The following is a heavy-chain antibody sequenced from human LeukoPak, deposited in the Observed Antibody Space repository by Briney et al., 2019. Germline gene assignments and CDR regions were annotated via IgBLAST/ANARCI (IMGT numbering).Heavy chain of an antibody. D-gene: IGHD2-8*01. J-gene: IGHJ5*02. CDR3: AQNGQSGFSFDP. CDR2: GSDVGGT. CDR1: GGSISSYY. V-gene: IGHV4-34*01. Sequence: SETLSLTCTVSGGSISSYYWSWIRQPPGKGLEWIGEGSDVGGTKYNPSLKSRVTISADTSKNQFSLKLCSVTAADTAVYYCAQNGQSGFSFDPWGQGTLVTVSS.